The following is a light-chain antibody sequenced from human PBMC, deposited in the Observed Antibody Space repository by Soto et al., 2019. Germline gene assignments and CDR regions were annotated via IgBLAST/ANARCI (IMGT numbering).Light chain of an antibody. CDR2: AAS. CDR3: QQANSFPIP. V-gene: IGKV1D-12*01. Sequence: DIQMTQSPFSVSASVGDRVTITCRASQDISRWLAWYQQKPGKAPKLLIYAASSLQSGVPSRFSGSGSGTDFTLTIDSLQPEDFASYYCQQANSFPIPLGGGTKVEIK. J-gene: IGKJ4*01. CDR1: QDISRW.